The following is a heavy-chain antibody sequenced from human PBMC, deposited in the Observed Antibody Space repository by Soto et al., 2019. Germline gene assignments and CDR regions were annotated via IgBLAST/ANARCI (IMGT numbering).Heavy chain of an antibody. V-gene: IGHV3-20*04. CDR1: GFIFGGYG. J-gene: IGHJ4*02. CDR3: AKGYSSSSGFYSHLDS. CDR2: LNWNGVST. Sequence: PGGSLRLSCAASGFIFGGYGMSWVRQAPGKGLQWVSGLNWNGVSTGYADSVKGRFTISRDNSKNTLYLQMNSLRAEDPAVYYFAKGYSSSSGFYSHLDSGGQGTLVTVS. D-gene: IGHD6-6*01.